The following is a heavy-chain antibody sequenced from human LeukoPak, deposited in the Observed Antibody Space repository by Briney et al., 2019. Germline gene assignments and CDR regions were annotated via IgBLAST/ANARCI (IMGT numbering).Heavy chain of an antibody. V-gene: IGHV3-7*03. CDR2: IKEDGTET. D-gene: IGHD6-13*01. J-gene: IGHJ4*02. CDR1: GFMFSSNW. Sequence: GGSLRLSCAASGFMFSSNWMSWVRLAPGKGLEWVANIKEDGTETYYVDSVKGRFTISRDNAKNSLYLQMNSLRVEDTAVYYCAKGYSSSWFYFDYWGQGSLVTVSS. CDR3: AKGYSSSWFYFDY.